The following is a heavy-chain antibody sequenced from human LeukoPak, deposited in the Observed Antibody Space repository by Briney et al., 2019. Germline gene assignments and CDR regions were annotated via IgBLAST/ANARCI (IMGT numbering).Heavy chain of an antibody. D-gene: IGHD3-22*01. CDR1: AASITNRY. CDR3: ATETLYDSSGYYRA. J-gene: IGHJ5*02. Sequence: AAETLSLTCSVSAASITNRYWTWIRQPPGKGLEWLGYIFNSGSTKYNPCLKGGVTISLDTSNKQFSLRLTSVTAADTAVYYCATETLYDSSGYYRAWGQGTLVTVSS. CDR2: IFNSGST. V-gene: IGHV4-59*11.